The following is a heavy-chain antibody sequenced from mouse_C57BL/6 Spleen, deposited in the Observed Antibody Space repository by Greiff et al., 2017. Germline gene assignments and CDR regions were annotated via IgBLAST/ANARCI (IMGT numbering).Heavy chain of an antibody. CDR1: GFAFSSYG. J-gene: IGHJ2*01. V-gene: IGHV5-6*01. CDR3: ARHGLGRDFDY. D-gene: IGHD4-1*01. CDR2: SSSGGGHT. Sequence: EVQLVESGGDLVKPGGSLKLSCAASGFAFSSYGMSWVSQTPDKRLEWVANSSSGGGHTYYHDSVKGRFTLSRENAKNTLYLQMSSLKSEDTAMYYWARHGLGRDFDYWGPGTTLTVSS.